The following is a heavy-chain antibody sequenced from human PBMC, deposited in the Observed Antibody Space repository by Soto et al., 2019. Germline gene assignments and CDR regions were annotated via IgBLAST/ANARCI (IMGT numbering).Heavy chain of an antibody. D-gene: IGHD1-7*01. CDR1: GFTVSSNY. Sequence: EVQLVESGGGFIQPGGSLRLSCAASGFTVSSNYMSWVRQAPGKGLEWVSIVYASDNRYYADSVKGRFTISRDSSKNTLYLQMNSLRAEDTAMYYCTKEELGHDHWGQGTLVTVYS. CDR3: TKEELGHDH. V-gene: IGHV3-53*01. J-gene: IGHJ5*02. CDR2: VYASDNR.